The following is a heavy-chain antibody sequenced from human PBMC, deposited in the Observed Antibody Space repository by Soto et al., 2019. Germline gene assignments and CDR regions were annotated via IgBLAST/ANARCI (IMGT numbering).Heavy chain of an antibody. V-gene: IGHV3-23*01. CDR3: TKPSSGWADSFDY. Sequence: GGSLRLSCAASGFTFSSFAMSWDRQAPGEGLEWVSAISGGGANTYYADSVMGRFTISRDNSKNALYLQMNSLRAEDTAVYYCTKPSSGWADSFDYWGQGTLVTVSS. CDR2: ISGGGANT. D-gene: IGHD6-19*01. CDR1: GFTFSSFA. J-gene: IGHJ4*02.